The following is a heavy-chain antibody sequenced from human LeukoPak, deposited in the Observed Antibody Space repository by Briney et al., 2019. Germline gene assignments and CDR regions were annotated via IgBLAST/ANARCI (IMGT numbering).Heavy chain of an antibody. D-gene: IGHD3-10*01. Sequence: GGSLRLSCVASGFTFNRYGMHWVRQAPGRGREWVAFVQYDGSIKIYGDSVKGRFTISRDNSKNTMYLQMTRLRAEDTAVYYCASIITMVRGVPAGAFDIWGQGTMVTVSS. CDR1: GFTFNRYG. V-gene: IGHV3-30*02. CDR3: ASIITMVRGVPAGAFDI. CDR2: VQYDGSIK. J-gene: IGHJ3*02.